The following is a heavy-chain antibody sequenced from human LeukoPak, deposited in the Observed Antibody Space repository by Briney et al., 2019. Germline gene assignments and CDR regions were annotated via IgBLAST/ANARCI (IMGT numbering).Heavy chain of an antibody. CDR2: IYTSGST. J-gene: IGHJ4*02. D-gene: IGHD2-21*02. V-gene: IGHV4-4*07. Sequence: SETLSLTCTVSGGSISSYYWSWIRQPAGKGLGWIGRIYTSGSTYYNPSLKSRVTMSVDTSKNQFSLKLSSVTAADTAVYFRARGPYCGGDCYFAYWGQGTLVTVSS. CDR3: ARGPYCGGDCYFAY. CDR1: GGSISSYY.